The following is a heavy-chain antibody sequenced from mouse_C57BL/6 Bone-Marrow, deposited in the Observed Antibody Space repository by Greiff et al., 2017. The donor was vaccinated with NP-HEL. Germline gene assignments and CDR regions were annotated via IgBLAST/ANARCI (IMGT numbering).Heavy chain of an antibody. D-gene: IGHD1-1*01. CDR1: GYTFTSYW. Sequence: VQLQQSGAELVMPGASVKLSCKASGYTFTSYWMHWVKQRPGQGLEWIGEIDPSDSYTNYNQKFKGKSTLTVDKSSSTAYMQLSSLTSEDSAVYYCARDLGYYGTWYFDYWGQGTTLTVSS. CDR2: IDPSDSYT. V-gene: IGHV1-69*01. CDR3: ARDLGYYGTWYFDY. J-gene: IGHJ2*01.